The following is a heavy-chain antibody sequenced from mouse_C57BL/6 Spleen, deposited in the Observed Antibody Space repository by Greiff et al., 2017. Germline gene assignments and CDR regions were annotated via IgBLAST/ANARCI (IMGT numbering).Heavy chain of an antibody. Sequence: VKLQESGAELVRPGASVTLSCKASGYTFTDYEMHWVKQTPVHGLEWIGAIDPETGGTAYNQKFKGKAILTADKSSSTAYMELRSLTSEDSAGYYCLYYYGGYWGQGTTLTVSS. J-gene: IGHJ2*01. D-gene: IGHD1-1*01. V-gene: IGHV1-15*01. CDR2: IDPETGGT. CDR1: GYTFTDYE. CDR3: LYYYGGY.